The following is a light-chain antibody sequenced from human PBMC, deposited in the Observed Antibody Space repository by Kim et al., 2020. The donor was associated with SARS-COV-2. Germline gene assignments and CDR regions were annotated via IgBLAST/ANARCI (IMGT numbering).Light chain of an antibody. CDR3: QSYDSTSVV. Sequence: GKTVAISCTRSSGKIGSNYVQWYQQRPGSSPTTVIYEDHRRPTGVPDRFSGSIDSSSNSASLTISGLKTEDEADYYCQSYDSTSVVFGGGTQLTVL. CDR1: SGKIGSNY. V-gene: IGLV6-57*01. J-gene: IGLJ2*01. CDR2: EDH.